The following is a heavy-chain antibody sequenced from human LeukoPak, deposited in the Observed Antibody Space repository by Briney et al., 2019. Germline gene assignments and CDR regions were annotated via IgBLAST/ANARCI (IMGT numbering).Heavy chain of an antibody. CDR2: IIPIFGTA. CDR3: ARDRGYCSSTSCYHAFDI. CDR1: GGTFSSYA. V-gene: IGHV1-69*13. D-gene: IGHD2-2*01. J-gene: IGHJ3*02. Sequence: SVKASCKASGGTFSSYAISWVRQAPGQGLEWMGGIIPIFGTANYAQKFQGRVTITADESTSTAYMELSSLRSEDTAVYYCARDRGYCSSTSCYHAFDIWGQGTMVTVSS.